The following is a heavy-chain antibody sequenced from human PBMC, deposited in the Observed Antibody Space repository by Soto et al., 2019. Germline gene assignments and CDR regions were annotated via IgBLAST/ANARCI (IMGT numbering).Heavy chain of an antibody. Sequence: GGSLRLSCAASGFTFSSYGMHWVRQAPGKGLEWVAVIWYDGSNKYYADSVKGRFTISRDNSKNTLYLQMNSLRAEDTAVYYCARDYDSSGLYYFDYWGQGTLVTVSS. V-gene: IGHV3-33*01. CDR3: ARDYDSSGLYYFDY. CDR1: GFTFSSYG. J-gene: IGHJ4*02. CDR2: IWYDGSNK. D-gene: IGHD3-22*01.